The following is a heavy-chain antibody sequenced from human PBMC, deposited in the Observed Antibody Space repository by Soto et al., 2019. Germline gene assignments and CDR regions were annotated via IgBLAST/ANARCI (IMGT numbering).Heavy chain of an antibody. D-gene: IGHD3-22*01. V-gene: IGHV4-34*01. CDR3: ARGSYNYYDSRGAFDI. Sequence: PSETLSLTCAVYGESFSGYYWSWIRQPPGKGLEWIGEIHDSGSTNYNPSLKSRVTISVDTSKNQFSLKLSSVTAADTALYYCARGSYNYYDSRGAFDIWGQGTMVTVSS. CDR2: IHDSGST. CDR1: GESFSGYY. J-gene: IGHJ3*02.